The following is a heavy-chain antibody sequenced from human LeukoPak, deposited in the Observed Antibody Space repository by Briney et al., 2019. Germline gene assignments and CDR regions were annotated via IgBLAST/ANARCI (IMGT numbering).Heavy chain of an antibody. J-gene: IGHJ4*02. CDR1: GGSISSGDYY. CDR3: ARRRSSSWYGHFDY. D-gene: IGHD6-13*01. CDR2: INHSGST. Sequence: SETLSLTCTVSGGSISSGDYYWSWIRQPPGKGLEWIGEINHSGSTNYNPSLKSRVTISVDTSKNQFSLKLSSVTAADTAVYYCARRRSSSWYGHFDYWGQGTLVTVSS. V-gene: IGHV4-39*07.